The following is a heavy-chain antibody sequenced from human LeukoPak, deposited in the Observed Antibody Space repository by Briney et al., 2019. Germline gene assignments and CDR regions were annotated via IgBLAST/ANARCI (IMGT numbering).Heavy chain of an antibody. V-gene: IGHV4-61*02. J-gene: IGHJ4*02. CDR1: GGSISSGSYY. CDR2: SYTSGST. CDR3: AREVRYCSSTSCFPFDY. D-gene: IGHD2-2*01. Sequence: SQTLSLTCTVSGGSISSGSYYWSWIRQPAGKGLEWIGRSYTSGSTNYNPSLKSRVTISVDTSKNQFSLKLSSVTDADTAVYYCAREVRYCSSTSCFPFDYWGQGTLVTVSS.